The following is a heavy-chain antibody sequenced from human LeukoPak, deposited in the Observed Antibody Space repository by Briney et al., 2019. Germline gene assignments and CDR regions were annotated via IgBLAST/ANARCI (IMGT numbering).Heavy chain of an antibody. V-gene: IGHV4-34*01. Sequence: SETLSLICAVYGGSFSGYYWSWIRQPPGKGLEWIGEINHSGSTNYIPSLESRVTLSVDTSKNQFSLNLNSVTAADTAVYYCARHRKRSGGYFGSGHDGFDIWGQGTMVTVSS. CDR1: GGSFSGYY. CDR2: INHSGST. J-gene: IGHJ3*02. CDR3: ARHRKRSGGYFGSGHDGFDI. D-gene: IGHD3-22*01.